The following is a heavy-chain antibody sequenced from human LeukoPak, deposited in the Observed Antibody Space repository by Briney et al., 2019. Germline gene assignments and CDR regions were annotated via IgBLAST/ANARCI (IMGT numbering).Heavy chain of an antibody. CDR1: GFTFHSYA. D-gene: IGHD6-13*01. CDR3: AKDRGSSSWYNDY. Sequence: GGSLRLSCAASGFTFHSYAMSWVRQAPGKGLEWVSAISGSAGGTYYADSVKGRFTISRDNSKNTLYLQMNSLRAEDTAVYYCAKDRGSSSWYNDYWGQGTLVTASS. V-gene: IGHV3-23*01. J-gene: IGHJ4*02. CDR2: ISGSAGGT.